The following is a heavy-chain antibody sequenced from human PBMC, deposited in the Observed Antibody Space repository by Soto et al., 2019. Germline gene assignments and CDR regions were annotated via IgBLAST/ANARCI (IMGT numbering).Heavy chain of an antibody. Sequence: EVQLVESGGGLVQPGGSLRLSCAASGFTFSDHYMDWVRQAPGKGLEWVGRTRNKANSYTTEYAASVKGRFTISRDDSKTSLYLQMNSLKTEDTAVYYCARVLGYCSGGSCDAFDIWGQGTMVTVSS. CDR3: ARVLGYCSGGSCDAFDI. D-gene: IGHD2-15*01. CDR1: GFTFSDHY. V-gene: IGHV3-72*01. CDR2: TRNKANSYTT. J-gene: IGHJ3*02.